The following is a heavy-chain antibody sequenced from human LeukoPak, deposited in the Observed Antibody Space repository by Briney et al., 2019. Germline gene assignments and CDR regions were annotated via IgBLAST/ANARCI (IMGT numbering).Heavy chain of an antibody. CDR2: IIPILGMA. J-gene: IGHJ3*02. V-gene: IGHV1-69*04. CDR1: GGTFSSYA. Sequence: ASVKVSCKASGGTFSSYAISWVRQAPGQGLEWMGRIIPILGMANFAQKFQDRVTITADKSTSTAYMELSSLRSEDTAVYYCARAIRSTDAFDIWGQGTVVTVS. CDR3: ARAIRSTDAFDI.